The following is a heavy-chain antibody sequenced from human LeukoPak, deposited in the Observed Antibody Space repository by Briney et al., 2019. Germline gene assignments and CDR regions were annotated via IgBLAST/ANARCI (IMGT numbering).Heavy chain of an antibody. J-gene: IGHJ3*02. CDR2: IYYSGST. V-gene: IGHV4-61*01. D-gene: IGHD6-25*01. CDR3: ARGGSAFDI. CDR1: GGSVSSGSYY. Sequence: SETLSLTCAVPGGSVSSGSYYWSWIRQSPGKGLEFIGYIYYSGSTNYNPSLKSRFTISIDTSKNQFSLRLQSVGAADTAVYYCARGGSAFDIWGQGTMVTVSS.